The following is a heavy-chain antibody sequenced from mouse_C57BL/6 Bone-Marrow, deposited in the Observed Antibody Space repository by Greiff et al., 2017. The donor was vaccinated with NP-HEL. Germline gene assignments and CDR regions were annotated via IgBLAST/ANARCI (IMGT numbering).Heavy chain of an antibody. CDR2: IYPGGGYT. V-gene: IGHV1-63*01. Sequence: QVQLQQSGAELVRPGTSVKMSCKASGYTFTNYWIGWAKQRPGHGLEWIGDIYPGGGYTNYNEKFKGKATLTADKSSSTAYMQFSSLTSEDSAIYYGARGGYYWYFDVWGTGTTVTVSS. CDR1: GYTFTNYW. J-gene: IGHJ1*03. D-gene: IGHD2-2*01. CDR3: ARGGYYWYFDV.